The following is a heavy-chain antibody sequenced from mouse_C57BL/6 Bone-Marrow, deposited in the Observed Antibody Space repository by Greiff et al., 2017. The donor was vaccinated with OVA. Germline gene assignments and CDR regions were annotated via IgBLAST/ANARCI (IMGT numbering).Heavy chain of an antibody. CDR2: ISSGGSYT. V-gene: IGHV5-6*02. CDR3: ARHDGFAY. D-gene: IGHD2-3*01. CDR1: GFTFSSYG. Sequence: DVMLVESGGDLVKPGGSLKLSCAASGFTFSSYGMSWVRQTPDKRLEWVATISSGGSYTYYPDSVKGRFTISRDNAKNTLYLQMSSLKSEDTAVYYCARHDGFAYWGQGTLVTVSA. J-gene: IGHJ3*01.